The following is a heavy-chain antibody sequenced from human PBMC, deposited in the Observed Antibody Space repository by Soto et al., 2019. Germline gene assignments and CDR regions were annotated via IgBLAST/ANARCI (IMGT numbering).Heavy chain of an antibody. CDR2: IYWYDDK. V-gene: IGHV2-5*01. CDR1: GFSLSTSGVA. Sequence: QITLKESGPTLVEPTQTLTLTCTFSGFSLSTSGVAVGWIRQPPGKALEWLALIYWYDDKRYSPSLKNRLTITKDTSKNHMVLTMTNMDPVDTATYYCLHRPTGWYFDLWGRGTLVTVSS. CDR3: LHRPTGWYFDL. J-gene: IGHJ2*01.